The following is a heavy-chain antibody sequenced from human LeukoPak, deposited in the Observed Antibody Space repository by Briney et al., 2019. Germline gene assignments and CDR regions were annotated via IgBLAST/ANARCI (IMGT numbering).Heavy chain of an antibody. V-gene: IGHV3-74*03. CDR1: GYTFSSYW. Sequence: GGSLRLSCAASGYTFSSYWMHWVRHAPGKGLVWVSGTYTDESSTMYADSVKGRFTIARDNAKNTLYLQMNSLRAEDTAVYYCYGANAEHWGQGTLVTVSS. J-gene: IGHJ1*01. D-gene: IGHD4-23*01. CDR3: YGANAEH. CDR2: TYTDESST.